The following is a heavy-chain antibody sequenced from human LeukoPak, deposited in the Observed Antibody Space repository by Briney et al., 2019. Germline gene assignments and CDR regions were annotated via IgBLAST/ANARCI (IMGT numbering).Heavy chain of an antibody. CDR1: GFTFSKYA. CDR2: ISYDGSNK. Sequence: GGSLRLSCAASGFTFSKYAMSWVRQAPGKGLEWVAVISYDGSNKYYADSVKGRFTISRDNSKNTLYLQMNSLRAEDTAVYYCAKPTFGGVIAPGYFDYWGQGTLVTVSS. D-gene: IGHD3-16*02. CDR3: AKPTFGGVIAPGYFDY. J-gene: IGHJ4*02. V-gene: IGHV3-30*18.